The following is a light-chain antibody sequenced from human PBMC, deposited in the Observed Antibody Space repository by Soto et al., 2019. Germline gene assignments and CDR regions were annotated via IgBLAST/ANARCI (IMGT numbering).Light chain of an antibody. V-gene: IGKV4-1*01. CDR1: QSVLSSSNNKNY. J-gene: IGKJ4*01. CDR3: QQYYTSPLT. Sequence: DIVMTQSPDSLAVSLGERATINCKSSQSVLSSSNNKNYLAWYQQKLGQPPNLLIYWASTRESGVPDRFTGSGSGTDFTLTISSLQAEDVAVYYCQQYYTSPLTFGGGTKVEIK. CDR2: WAS.